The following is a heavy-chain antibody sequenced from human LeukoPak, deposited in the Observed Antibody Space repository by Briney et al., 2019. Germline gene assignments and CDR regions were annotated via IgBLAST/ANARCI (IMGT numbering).Heavy chain of an antibody. D-gene: IGHD3-22*01. CDR3: AKGRDPYDLFDI. CDR1: GFTFSSYA. J-gene: IGHJ3*02. Sequence: PGGSLRLSCAASGFTFSSYAMSWVRQAPGKGLEWVSAISGSGGSTYYADSVKGRFTISRDNSKNTLYLQMNSLGAEDTAVYYCAKGRDPYDLFDIWGQGTMVTVSS. CDR2: ISGSGGST. V-gene: IGHV3-23*01.